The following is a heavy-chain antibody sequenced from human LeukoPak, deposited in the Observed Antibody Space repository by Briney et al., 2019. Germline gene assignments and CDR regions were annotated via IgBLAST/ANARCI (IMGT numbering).Heavy chain of an antibody. D-gene: IGHD3-9*01. V-gene: IGHV4-39*07. CDR2: IYYSGST. J-gene: IGHJ5*02. CDR3: ARAFDSNWFDP. CDR1: GGSISSSSYY. Sequence: PSETLSLTCTVSGGSISSSSYYWGWIRQPPGKGLEWIGSIYYSGSTYYNPSLKSRVTISVDTSKNQFSLELSSVTAADTAVYYCARAFDSNWFDPWGQGTLVTVSS.